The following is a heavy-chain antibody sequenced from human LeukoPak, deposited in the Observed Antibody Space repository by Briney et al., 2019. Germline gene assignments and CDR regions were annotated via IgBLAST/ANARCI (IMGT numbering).Heavy chain of an antibody. CDR2: ITNDGSTT. D-gene: IGHD5-12*01. CDR1: GFTFSSHA. V-gene: IGHV3-74*03. CDR3: TRAAYYNGYDY. J-gene: IGHJ4*02. Sequence: GGSLRLSCAASGFTFSSHAMSWVRQAPGKGLVWVSRITNDGSTTTYADSVKGRFTISRDNAKNTLYLQMNSLRVEDTAVYYCTRAAYYNGYDYWGQGTLVTVSS.